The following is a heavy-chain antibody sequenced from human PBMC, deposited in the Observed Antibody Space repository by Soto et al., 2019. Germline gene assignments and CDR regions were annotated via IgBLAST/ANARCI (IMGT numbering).Heavy chain of an antibody. V-gene: IGHV2-5*02. Sequence: QITLKESGPTLLKPTQTLTLTCTFSGFSLSTSGVGVVWIRQPPGKALQWLALIYWDDDERFSPSLRNRLTITKDPSKNQVVLTMTNMDPVDTATYYCAHQTYYYGSGTIDVWGQGTTVTVSS. J-gene: IGHJ6*02. CDR3: AHQTYYYGSGTIDV. CDR1: GFSLSTSGVG. D-gene: IGHD3-10*01. CDR2: IYWDDDE.